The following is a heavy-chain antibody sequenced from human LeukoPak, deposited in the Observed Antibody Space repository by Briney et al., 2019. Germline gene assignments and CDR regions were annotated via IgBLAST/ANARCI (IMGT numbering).Heavy chain of an antibody. CDR3: ARVKKLMPELEF. J-gene: IGHJ4*02. CDR1: GYTFTDYF. Sequence: GASVKVSCKSSGYTFTDYFIHWVRQAPGQGLEWMGWINPNSGATKYAQKFQGRVSMTRDTSINTAYMDLTNLRPDDTAIFYCARVKKLMPELEFWGQGTLVTVSS. CDR2: INPNSGAT. V-gene: IGHV1-2*02. D-gene: IGHD2-2*01.